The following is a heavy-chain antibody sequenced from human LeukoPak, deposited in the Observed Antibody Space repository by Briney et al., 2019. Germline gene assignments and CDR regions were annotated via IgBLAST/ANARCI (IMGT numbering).Heavy chain of an antibody. D-gene: IGHD6-19*01. V-gene: IGHV3-30*02. CDR1: GFTFSTYG. Sequence: PGGSLRLSCAAAGFTFSTYGIHCVRQAPGMGLEWVAFIRYDGSNKYYADSVKGRFTISRDNFMNTVYLQMNSLRPEDTAVYYCAKEGYSSGWYEDYWGQGTLVTVSS. CDR3: AKEGYSSGWYEDY. CDR2: IRYDGSNK. J-gene: IGHJ4*02.